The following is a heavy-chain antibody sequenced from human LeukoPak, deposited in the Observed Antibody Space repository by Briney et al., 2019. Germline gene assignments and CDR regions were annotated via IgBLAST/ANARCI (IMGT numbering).Heavy chain of an antibody. CDR3: ATHGSAHYYMDV. CDR1: GFTFSSYS. CDR2: ISSSSSYI. V-gene: IGHV3-21*04. J-gene: IGHJ6*03. Sequence: GGSLRLSCAASGFTFSSYSMNWVRQAPGKGLEWVSSISSSSSYIYYADSVKGRFTISRDNAKNSLYLQMNSLRAEDTAVYYCATHGSAHYYMDVWGKGTTVTISS. D-gene: IGHD2-2*03.